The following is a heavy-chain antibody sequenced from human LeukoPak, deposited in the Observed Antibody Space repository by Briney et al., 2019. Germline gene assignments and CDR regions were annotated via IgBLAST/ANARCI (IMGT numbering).Heavy chain of an antibody. CDR1: GYTFTDFY. V-gene: IGHV1-2*02. CDR2: INPNSGGT. D-gene: IGHD6-19*01. Sequence: GASVKVSCKASGYTFTDFYIHWVRQAPGQGLEGMGWINPNSGGTNYAQKFQGRVTMTRGTSISTAYMELSRLRSDDTAVYYCARSFRSQTTAVAGTSVPPPQNWGQGTLVTVSS. CDR3: ARSFRSQTTAVAGTSVPPPQN. J-gene: IGHJ4*02.